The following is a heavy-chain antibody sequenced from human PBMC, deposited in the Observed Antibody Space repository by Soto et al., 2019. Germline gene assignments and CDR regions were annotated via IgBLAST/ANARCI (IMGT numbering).Heavy chain of an antibody. CDR2: IKQDGSEI. J-gene: IGHJ4*02. V-gene: IGHV3-7*01. D-gene: IGHD2-2*01. Sequence: EVQLVESGGGLVQPGGSLRLSCAASGFTFSGYWMSWVRQAPGKGLEWVANIKQDGSEIYYVDSVKGRFTISRDNAKNSLYLLMNRLRAEDTAVYYCAKNNRYCSSTNCFVFDYWGQGTLVTVSS. CDR1: GFTFSGYW. CDR3: AKNNRYCSSTNCFVFDY.